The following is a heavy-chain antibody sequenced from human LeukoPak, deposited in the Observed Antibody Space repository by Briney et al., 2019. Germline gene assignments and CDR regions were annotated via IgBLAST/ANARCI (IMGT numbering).Heavy chain of an antibody. D-gene: IGHD5-24*01. J-gene: IGHJ5*02. V-gene: IGHV4-59*01. CDR2: IYYSGST. CDR3: ARDFEATGFDP. CDR1: GGSISSYY. Sequence: SETLSLTCTVSGGSISSYYWSWIRQPPGKGLEWIGYIYYSGSTNYNPSLKSRVTISVDTSKNQFSLKLSSVTAADTAVYYCARDFEATGFDPWGQGTLVTVSS.